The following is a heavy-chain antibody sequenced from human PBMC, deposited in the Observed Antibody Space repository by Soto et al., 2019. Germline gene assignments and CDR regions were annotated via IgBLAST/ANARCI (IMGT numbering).Heavy chain of an antibody. J-gene: IGHJ6*02. CDR3: ARLGYCSGGSCYYYGMDV. CDR2: IDPSDSYT. Sequence: PGESLKISCKGSEYSFTSYWISWVRQMPGKGLEWMGRIDPSDSYTNYSPSFQGHVTISADKSISTAYLQWSSLKASDTAMYYCARLGYCSGGSCYYYGMDVWGQGTTVTVSS. D-gene: IGHD2-15*01. CDR1: EYSFTSYW. V-gene: IGHV5-10-1*01.